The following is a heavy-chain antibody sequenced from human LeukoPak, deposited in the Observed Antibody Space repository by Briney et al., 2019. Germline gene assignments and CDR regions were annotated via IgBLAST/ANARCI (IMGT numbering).Heavy chain of an antibody. CDR3: ARVRQTTVTTAYYFDC. Sequence: PGGSLRLSCAASGFTFSSYEMNWVRQAPGKGLEWVSYISSSGSSIYYADSVKGRFTISRDNAKNSLYLQMNSLRAEDTAVYYCARVRQTTVTTAYYFDCWGQGTLVTVSS. V-gene: IGHV3-48*03. CDR1: GFTFSSYE. CDR2: ISSSGSSI. J-gene: IGHJ4*02. D-gene: IGHD4-17*01.